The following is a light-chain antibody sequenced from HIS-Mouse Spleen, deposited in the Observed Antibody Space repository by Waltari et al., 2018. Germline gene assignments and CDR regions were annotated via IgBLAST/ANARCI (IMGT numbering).Light chain of an antibody. Sequence: SYELTQPSSVSVSPGQTARITCSGDVLAKKYARWFQQKPGQAPVLVIYKDSERPSGIPERFSGSSSGTTATLTISGAQVEDEADYYCYSAADNSGVFGGGTKLTVL. V-gene: IGLV3-27*01. CDR3: YSAADNSGV. CDR2: KDS. CDR1: VLAKKY. J-gene: IGLJ2*01.